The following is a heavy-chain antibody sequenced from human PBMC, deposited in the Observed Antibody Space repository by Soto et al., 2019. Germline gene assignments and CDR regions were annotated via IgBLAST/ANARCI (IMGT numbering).Heavy chain of an antibody. CDR2: ISYDGSNK. D-gene: IGHD3-10*01. CDR1: GFTFSSYG. V-gene: IGHV3-30*18. CDR3: AKVMDGSGSSSHPDYYGMDV. J-gene: IGHJ6*02. Sequence: GGSLRLSCAASGFTFSSYGMHWVRQAPGKGLEWVAVISYDGSNKYYADSVKGRFTISRDNSKNTLYLQMNSLRAEDTAVYYCAKVMDGSGSSSHPDYYGMDVWGQGTTVTVSS.